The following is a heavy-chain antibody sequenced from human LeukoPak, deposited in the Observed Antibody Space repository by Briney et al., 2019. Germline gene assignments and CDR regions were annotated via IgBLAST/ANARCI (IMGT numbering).Heavy chain of an antibody. CDR1: GGSFSSYY. CDR3: ARGAYSSSTPRY. CDR2: IYYSGST. J-gene: IGHJ4*02. V-gene: IGHV4-39*07. D-gene: IGHD6-6*01. Sequence: SETLSLTCAVYGGSFSSYYWGWIRQPPGKGLEWIGSIYYSGSTYYNPSLKSRVTISVDTSKNQFSLKLSSVTAADTAVYYCARGAYSSSTPRYWGQGTLVTVSS.